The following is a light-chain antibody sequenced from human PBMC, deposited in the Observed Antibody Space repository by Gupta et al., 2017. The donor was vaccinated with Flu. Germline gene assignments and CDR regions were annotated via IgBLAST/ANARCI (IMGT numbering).Light chain of an antibody. CDR1: QRIGTY. V-gene: IGKV1-39*01. J-gene: IGKJ4*01. CDR2: AAS. CDR3: QQGNNTPLT. Sequence: TQMTQSPSSLSASVGDRVTITCRASQRIGTYVNWYQQKVGKAPNLLIYAASSLQSGGPSRFSGSGAGTDVTLTITSLQPEDSSTYYCQQGNNTPLTFGGGTKVEIK.